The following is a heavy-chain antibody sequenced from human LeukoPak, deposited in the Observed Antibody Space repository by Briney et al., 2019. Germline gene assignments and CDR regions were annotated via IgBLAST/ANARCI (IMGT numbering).Heavy chain of an antibody. J-gene: IGHJ4*02. CDR1: GFTFGDYA. V-gene: IGHV3-49*04. CDR2: IRSKAYGGTT. Sequence: SLRLSCTASGFTFGDYAMSWVRQAPGKGLEWVGFIRSKAYGGTTEYAASVKGRFTISRDDSKSIAYLQMNSLKTEDTAVYYCTRVGFRYYDSSSDYWGQGTLVTVSS. CDR3: TRVGFRYYDSSSDY. D-gene: IGHD3-22*01.